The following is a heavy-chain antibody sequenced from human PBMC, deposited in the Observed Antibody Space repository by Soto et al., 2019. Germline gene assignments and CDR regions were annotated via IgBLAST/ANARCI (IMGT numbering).Heavy chain of an antibody. D-gene: IGHD6-13*01. J-gene: IGHJ3*02. V-gene: IGHV3-74*01. CDR1: GFTFSSYW. Sequence: GESLRLSCAASGFTFSSYWMHWVRPAPGKGLVWVSRINSDGSSTSYADSVKGRFTISRDNAKNTLYLQMNSLRAEDTAVYYCASLKGIAAAPDAFDIWGQGTMVTVSS. CDR2: INSDGSST. CDR3: ASLKGIAAAPDAFDI.